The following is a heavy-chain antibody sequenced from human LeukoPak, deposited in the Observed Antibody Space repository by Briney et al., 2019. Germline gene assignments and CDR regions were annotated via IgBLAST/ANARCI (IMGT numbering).Heavy chain of an antibody. CDR1: GGSFSDYW. V-gene: IGHV4-34*01. J-gene: IGHJ4*02. D-gene: IGHD4-17*01. CDR3: AREPTVTTYRNQFDY. CDR2: INHSGTT. Sequence: PSETLSLTCAVYGGSFSDYWYAWIRQSPGKGLEWMGEINHSGTTTYIPSLKSRVSMSVDTSKNQLSLSLRSVTAADTAVYYCAREPTVTTYRNQFDYWGQGTLVTVSS.